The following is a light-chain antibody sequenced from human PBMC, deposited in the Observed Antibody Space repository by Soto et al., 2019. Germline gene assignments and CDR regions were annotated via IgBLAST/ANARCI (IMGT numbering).Light chain of an antibody. V-gene: IGLV2-14*01. CDR1: SSDVGGYTY. CDR3: ASYTSSSSYV. CDR2: EVS. Sequence: QSALTQPASVSGSPGQSITISCTGTSSDVGGYTYVSWYQRYPGKAPQLIIYEVSNRPSRVSNRFSGSKSGNTASLTISGLQAEDEADYYCASYTSSSSYVFGTGTKVTVL. J-gene: IGLJ1*01.